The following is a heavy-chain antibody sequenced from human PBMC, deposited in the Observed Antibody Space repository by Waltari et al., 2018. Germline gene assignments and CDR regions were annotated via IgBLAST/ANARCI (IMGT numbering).Heavy chain of an antibody. CDR1: GASISDSYW. V-gene: IGHV4-4*02. D-gene: IGHD1-26*01. CDR2: IYHSGAT. Sequence: QVQLQESGPGLVKPSGTLSLTCVVSGASISDSYWWTWVRQAPGKGLEWIGEIYHSGATNYNPSLESRVSIALDTSKNQFSLKLKSVTAADTALYYCAKTPVGSYPDSWGQGTLVTVSS. J-gene: IGHJ4*02. CDR3: AKTPVGSYPDS.